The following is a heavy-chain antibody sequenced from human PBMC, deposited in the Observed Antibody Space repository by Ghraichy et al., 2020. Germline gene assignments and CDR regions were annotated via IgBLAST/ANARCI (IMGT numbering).Heavy chain of an antibody. CDR1: GFTFSNYS. J-gene: IGHJ6*02. Sequence: GSLRLSCAASGFTFSNYSMHWVRQAPGNGLEWVAVISFDGSNKYYADSMKGRFTISRDNSKNTLYLQMNSLRVEETAVYYCAREGVEATRWTMDVWGQGTTVTVSS. CDR3: AREGVEATRWTMDV. CDR2: ISFDGSNK. D-gene: IGHD1-26*01. V-gene: IGHV3-30-3*01.